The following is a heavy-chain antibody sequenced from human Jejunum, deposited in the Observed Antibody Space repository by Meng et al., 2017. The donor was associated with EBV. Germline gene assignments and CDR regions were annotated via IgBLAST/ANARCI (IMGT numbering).Heavy chain of an antibody. Sequence: QVHLVESGGGLVKPGESLRLSCAASGFTFSDYYMSWIRQAPGKGLEWVSYIDKSGSTTYYAESVKGRFTISRDNAKNSLYLQMNSLRAEDTALYYCVRDSGVWDRLWAHWGQGTVVTVSS. V-gene: IGHV3-11*01. CDR2: IDKSGSTT. J-gene: IGHJ4*02. D-gene: IGHD1-14*01. CDR1: GFTFSDYY. CDR3: VRDSGVWDRLWAH.